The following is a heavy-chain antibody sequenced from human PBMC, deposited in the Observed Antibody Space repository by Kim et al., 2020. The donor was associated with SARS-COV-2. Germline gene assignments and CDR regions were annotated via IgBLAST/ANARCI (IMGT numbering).Heavy chain of an antibody. CDR2: IIPIFGTA. V-gene: IGHV1-69*06. CDR1: GGTFSSYA. D-gene: IGHD3-10*01. Sequence: SVKVSCKASGGTFSSYAISWVRQAPGQGLEWMGGIIPIFGTANYAQKFQGRVTITADKSTSTAYMELSSLRSEDTAVYYCACSQRFGELSIDYWGQGTLVTVSS. CDR3: ACSQRFGELSIDY. J-gene: IGHJ4*02.